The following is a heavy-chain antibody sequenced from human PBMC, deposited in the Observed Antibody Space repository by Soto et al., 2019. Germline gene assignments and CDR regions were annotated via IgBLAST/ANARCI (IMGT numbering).Heavy chain of an antibody. Sequence: PGGSLRLSCAASGFTFSTYGMNWVRQAPGKGLEWVSYISSSSTIYYADSVKGRFTISRDNAKNSLFLQMNSLRDEDTAVYYCARGRGDYYYYAMDVWGQGTTVTVSS. J-gene: IGHJ6*02. CDR1: GFTFSTYG. CDR3: ARGRGDYYYYAMDV. CDR2: ISSSSTI. V-gene: IGHV3-48*02.